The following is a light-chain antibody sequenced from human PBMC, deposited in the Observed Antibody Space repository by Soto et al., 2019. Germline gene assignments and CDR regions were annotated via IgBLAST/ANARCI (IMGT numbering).Light chain of an antibody. V-gene: IGKV3-15*01. CDR2: GAS. CDR1: ESVSSS. CDR3: QQYNNWPRT. Sequence: EIVMTQSPATLSVSPGERATLSCRASESVSSSYIAWYQQKPGQAPRLLIYGASTRATGIPARFSGSGSGTEFTLTISSLQSEDFAVYYCQQYNNWPRTFGQGTKVDIK. J-gene: IGKJ1*01.